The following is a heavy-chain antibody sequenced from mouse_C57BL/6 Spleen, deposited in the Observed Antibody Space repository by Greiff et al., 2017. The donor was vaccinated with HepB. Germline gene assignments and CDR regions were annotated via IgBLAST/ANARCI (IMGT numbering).Heavy chain of an antibody. CDR2: IHPNSGST. Sequence: QVQLQHPGAELVKPGASVKLSCKASGYTFTSYWMHWVKQRPGQGLEWIGMIHPNSGSTNYNEKFKSKATLTVDKSSSTAYMQLSSLTSEDSAVYYCARERGNYAFAYWGQGTLVTVSA. CDR3: ARERGNYAFAY. V-gene: IGHV1-64*01. D-gene: IGHD1-1*01. J-gene: IGHJ3*01. CDR1: GYTFTSYW.